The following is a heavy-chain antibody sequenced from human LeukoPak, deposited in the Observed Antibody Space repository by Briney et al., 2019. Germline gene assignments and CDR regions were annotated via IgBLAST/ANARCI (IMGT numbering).Heavy chain of an antibody. J-gene: IGHJ4*02. CDR3: AREGSGVGELLYDFDY. CDR2: INPNSGGT. D-gene: IGHD3-10*01. V-gene: IGHV1-2*02. CDR1: GYTFTGYY. Sequence: ASVKVSCKASGYTFTGYYMHWVRQAPGQGLEWMGWINPNSGGTNYAQKFQGRVTMTRDTSISTAYMGLSRLRSDDTAVYYCAREGSGVGELLYDFDYWGQGTLVTVSS.